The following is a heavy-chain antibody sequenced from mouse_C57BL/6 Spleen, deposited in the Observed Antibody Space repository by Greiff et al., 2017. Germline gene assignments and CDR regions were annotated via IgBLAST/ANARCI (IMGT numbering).Heavy chain of an antibody. CDR2: ISSGSSTI. CDR1: GFTFSDYG. J-gene: IGHJ2*01. V-gene: IGHV5-17*01. CDR3: ARQRIYDAFDY. D-gene: IGHD2-3*01. Sequence: EVKLVESGGGLVKPGGSLKLSCAASGFTFSDYGMHWVRQAPEKGLEWVAYISSGSSTIYYADTVKGRFTISRDNAKNTLFLQMTSLRSEDTAMYYCARQRIYDAFDYWGQGTTRTVSS.